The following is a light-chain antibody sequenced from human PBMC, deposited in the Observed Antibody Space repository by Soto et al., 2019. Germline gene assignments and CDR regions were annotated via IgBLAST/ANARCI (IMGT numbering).Light chain of an antibody. J-gene: IGLJ1*01. CDR3: SSSAGSNNLGV. CDR2: EVS. Sequence: QSALTQPPSTSGSPGQSVTISCTGTSSDVGRYNYVSWYQQHPGKAPKLMIYEVSKRPSGVPDRFSGSKSGNTASLTVSGLQADDEADYYCSSSAGSNNLGVFGTGTKVTVL. V-gene: IGLV2-8*01. CDR1: SSDVGRYNY.